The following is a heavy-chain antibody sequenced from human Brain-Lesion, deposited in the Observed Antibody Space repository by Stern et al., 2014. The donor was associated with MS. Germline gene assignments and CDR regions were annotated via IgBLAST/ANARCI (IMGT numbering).Heavy chain of an antibody. V-gene: IGHV4-4*02. D-gene: IGHD6-13*01. CDR1: GGSISSSNW. J-gene: IGHJ4*02. Sequence: VQLEESGPGLVKPSGTLSLTCAVSGGSISSSNWWSWVRQYPGKGLEWIGESDHSGSTIYNPSLKSRVTVSVDKSKNRFSLNLRSVTAADTAVYFCARFPASRPHVFDSWGQGTLVTVSS. CDR2: SDHSGST. CDR3: ARFPASRPHVFDS.